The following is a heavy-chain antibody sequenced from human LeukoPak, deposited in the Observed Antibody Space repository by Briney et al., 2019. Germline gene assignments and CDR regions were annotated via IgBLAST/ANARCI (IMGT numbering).Heavy chain of an antibody. J-gene: IGHJ4*02. Sequence: GGSLRLSCAASGFTFSNHAMHWVRQAPGKGLEWVAFIRYDGSNKYYADSVKGRFTISRDNSKNTLYLQMNSLRAEDTAVYYCAKVNRIGLNIAAAGPFDYWGQGTLVTVSS. V-gene: IGHV3-30*02. D-gene: IGHD6-13*01. CDR3: AKVNRIGLNIAAAGPFDY. CDR2: IRYDGSNK. CDR1: GFTFSNHA.